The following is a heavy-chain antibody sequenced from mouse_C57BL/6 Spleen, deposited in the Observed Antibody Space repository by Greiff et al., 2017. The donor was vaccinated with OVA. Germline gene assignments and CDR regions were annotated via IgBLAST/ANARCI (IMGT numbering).Heavy chain of an antibody. CDR3: ATHYGSSHWYFDV. J-gene: IGHJ1*03. D-gene: IGHD1-1*01. Sequence: QVQLKESGPGLVQPSQSLSITCTVSGFSLTSYGVHWVRQSPGKGLEWLGVIWSGGSTDYNAAFISRLSISKDNSTSQVFLKMNSLQADDTAIYYGATHYGSSHWYFDVWGTGTTVTVSS. V-gene: IGHV2-2*01. CDR2: IWSGGST. CDR1: GFSLTSYG.